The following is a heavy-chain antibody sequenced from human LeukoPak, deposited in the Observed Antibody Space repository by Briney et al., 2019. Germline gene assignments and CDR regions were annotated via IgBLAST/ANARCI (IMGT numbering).Heavy chain of an antibody. J-gene: IGHJ4*01. V-gene: IGHV3-53*01. CDR1: GFTLSSNY. Sequence: GGSLRLSCAASGFTLSSNYMSWVRQAPGEGLEWVSLLDSGGSAFYADSMKGRFTISRDNSKNTLYLQMNSLRAEDTAVYYCATGRIQLWYAYWGHGTLVTVSS. CDR2: LDSGGSA. CDR3: ATGRIQLWYAY. D-gene: IGHD5-18*01.